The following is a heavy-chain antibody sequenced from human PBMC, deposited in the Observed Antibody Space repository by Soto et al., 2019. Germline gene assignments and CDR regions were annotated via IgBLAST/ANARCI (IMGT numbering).Heavy chain of an antibody. J-gene: IGHJ4*02. Sequence: GGSLRLSCAASGFTFSSYGMHWVRQAPGKGLEWVAVISYDGSNKYYADSVKGRFTISRDNSKNTLYLQMNSLRAEDTAVYYCAKDPDTAMVFPLPAYWGQGTLVTVSS. CDR1: GFTFSSYG. D-gene: IGHD5-18*01. CDR3: AKDPDTAMVFPLPAY. CDR2: ISYDGSNK. V-gene: IGHV3-30*18.